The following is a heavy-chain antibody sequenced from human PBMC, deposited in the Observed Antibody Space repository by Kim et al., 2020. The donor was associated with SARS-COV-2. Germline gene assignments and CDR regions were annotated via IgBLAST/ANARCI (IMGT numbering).Heavy chain of an antibody. J-gene: IGHJ4*02. V-gene: IGHV4-39*01. D-gene: IGHD6-19*01. CDR2: IYYSGSA. CDR3: ARLYRYSSGWDTVDN. CDR1: GGSISSSSYY. Sequence: SETLSLTCTVSGGSISSSSYYWGWIRQPPGKGLEWIVSIYYSGSAYYNPSLKSRLTISVDTSKNQFSLKLSSVTAADTAVYYCARLYRYSSGWDTVDNWGQGTLVTVSS.